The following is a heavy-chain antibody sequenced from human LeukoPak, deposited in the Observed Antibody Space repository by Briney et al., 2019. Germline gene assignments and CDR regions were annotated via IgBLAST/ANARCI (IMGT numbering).Heavy chain of an antibody. V-gene: IGHV4-4*07. CDR1: GGSISSYY. Sequence: SETLSLTCTVSGGSISSYYWSWIRQPAGKGLEWIGRIYTSGSTNYNPSLKSRVTMSVDTSKNQFSLKLSSVTAADTAVYYCARANYYDTSGYSRGAFDIWGQGTMVTVSS. D-gene: IGHD3-22*01. CDR2: IYTSGST. CDR3: ARANYYDTSGYSRGAFDI. J-gene: IGHJ3*02.